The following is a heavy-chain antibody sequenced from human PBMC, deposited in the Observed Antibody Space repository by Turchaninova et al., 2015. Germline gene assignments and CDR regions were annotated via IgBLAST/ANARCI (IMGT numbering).Heavy chain of an antibody. CDR3: ATYCPSSHCPTPTFDH. V-gene: IGHV4-59*01. J-gene: IGHJ4*02. Sequence: GPGLVKPSETLSLTCTVSGGSISSYYWTWIRQPPGKGLEWIGYIHYSGSTTYNPSLKSRFTMSVDTSKNHFSLKLNSVTAADPAVYYCATYCPSSHCPTPTFDHWGQGTLVTVSS. CDR2: IHYSGST. CDR1: GGSISSYY. D-gene: IGHD2-2*01.